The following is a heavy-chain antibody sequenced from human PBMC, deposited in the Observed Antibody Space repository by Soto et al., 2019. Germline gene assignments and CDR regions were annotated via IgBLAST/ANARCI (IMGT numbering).Heavy chain of an antibody. CDR1: GYSFTRYS. CDR2: TNAGNGNT. Sequence: ASVKVSCKASGYSFTRYSIHWVRQAPGQSLEWMGWTNAGNGNTKYSQKFQGRVTITRDTSASTAYMELSSLRSEDTSVYYCGRDSKWDDTSVGMDVWGQGTKVNVSS. D-gene: IGHD3-22*01. CDR3: GRDSKWDDTSVGMDV. J-gene: IGHJ6*02. V-gene: IGHV1-3*01.